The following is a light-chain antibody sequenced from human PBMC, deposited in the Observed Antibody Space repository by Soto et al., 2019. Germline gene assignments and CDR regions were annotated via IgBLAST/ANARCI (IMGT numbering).Light chain of an antibody. Sequence: QSVLTQPPSASGTPGQRVTISCSGSSSISGSNYVYWYQQLPGTAPKLLIYRNNQRPSGVPDRFSGSTSGTSASLATSGLRYEDEADYYCAECDGSTSVVFGGGTKLTVL. CDR1: SSISGSNY. J-gene: IGLJ2*01. CDR3: AECDGSTSVV. V-gene: IGLV1-47*01. CDR2: RNN.